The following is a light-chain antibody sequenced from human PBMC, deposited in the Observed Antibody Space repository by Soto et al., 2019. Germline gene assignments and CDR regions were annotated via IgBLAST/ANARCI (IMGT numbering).Light chain of an antibody. V-gene: IGLV1-44*01. J-gene: IGLJ2*01. CDR2: LNT. Sequence: QSVLTQSPSASGTPGQRVTISCSGSRSNIGTYTVNWYQQLPGTAPTLLIYLNTQRPSGVPNRFSGSKSGTSASLAISGLQSEDEAEYYCAAWDGSLSAVLLGGGTKVTVL. CDR3: AAWDGSLSAVL. CDR1: RSNIGTYT.